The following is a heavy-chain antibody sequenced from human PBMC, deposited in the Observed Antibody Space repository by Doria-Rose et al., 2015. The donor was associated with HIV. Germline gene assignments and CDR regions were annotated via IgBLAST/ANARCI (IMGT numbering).Heavy chain of an antibody. CDR1: GFTFTSYS. V-gene: IGHV3-33*01. J-gene: IGHJ3*02. CDR2: IWYDGSNK. CDR3: VRDADTSIYDAFDI. D-gene: IGHD2-2*01. Sequence: VQLVESGGGVVQPGRSLRLSCAASGFTFTSYSMHCVRQAPGKGLEWVALIWYDGSNKYYADSVKGRFTISRDSSKNTLYLQMNSLRAEDTAVYYCVRDADTSIYDAFDIWGQGTMVTVSS.